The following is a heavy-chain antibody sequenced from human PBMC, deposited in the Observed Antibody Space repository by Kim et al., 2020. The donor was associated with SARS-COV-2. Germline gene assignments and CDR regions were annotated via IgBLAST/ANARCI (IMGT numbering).Heavy chain of an antibody. J-gene: IGHJ4*02. Sequence: ADSVKGRCTITRDNSKDTLYLQMNSLRAEDTAVYYCAKDRLTMVRTCSDYWGQGTLVTVSS. D-gene: IGHD3-10*01. V-gene: IGHV3-23*01. CDR3: AKDRLTMVRTCSDY.